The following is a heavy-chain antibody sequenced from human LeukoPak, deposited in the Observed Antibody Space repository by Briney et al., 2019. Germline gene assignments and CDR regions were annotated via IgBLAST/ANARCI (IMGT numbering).Heavy chain of an antibody. CDR3: ARDYSDYDFWSGYTDY. D-gene: IGHD3-3*01. Sequence: GESLKISCKGSGYSFTSYWIGWVRQMPGKGLEWMGIIYPGDSDTRYSPSFQGQVTISADKSISTAYLQWSSLRAEDTAVYYCARDYSDYDFWSGYTDYWGQGTLVTVSS. V-gene: IGHV5-51*01. CDR2: IYPGDSDT. CDR1: GYSFTSYW. J-gene: IGHJ4*02.